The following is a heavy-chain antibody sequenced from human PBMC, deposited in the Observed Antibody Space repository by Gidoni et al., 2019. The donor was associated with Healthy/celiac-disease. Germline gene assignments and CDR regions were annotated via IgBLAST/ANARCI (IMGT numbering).Heavy chain of an antibody. Sequence: EVQLVESGGGLVKPGGSLRLSCAASGFTFSNAWMSGVRQAPGKGLEWVGRIKSKTDGGTTDYAAPVKGRFTISRDDSKNTLYLQMNSLKTEDTAVYYCTTGYSYGYGNDYWGQGTLVTVSS. J-gene: IGHJ4*02. CDR2: IKSKTDGGTT. CDR1: GFTFSNAW. CDR3: TTGYSYGYGNDY. V-gene: IGHV3-15*01. D-gene: IGHD5-18*01.